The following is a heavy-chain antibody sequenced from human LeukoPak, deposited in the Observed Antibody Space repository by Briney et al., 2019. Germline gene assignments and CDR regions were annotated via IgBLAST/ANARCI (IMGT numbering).Heavy chain of an antibody. J-gene: IGHJ5*02. CDR1: GYTFTSYY. CDR2: INPSGGST. V-gene: IGHV1-46*01. CDR3: ARDNSVEDTEWWFDP. D-gene: IGHD3-3*01. Sequence: GASVKVSCKASGYTFTSYYMHWVRQAPGQGLEWMGIINPSGGSTSYAQKFQGRVTMTRDMSTSTDYMELSSLRSEDTAVYYCARDNSVEDTEWWFDPRGKRAMVTVST.